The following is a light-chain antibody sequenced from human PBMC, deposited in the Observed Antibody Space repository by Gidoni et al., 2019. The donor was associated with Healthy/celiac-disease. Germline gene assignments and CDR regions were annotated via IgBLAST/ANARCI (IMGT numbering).Light chain of an antibody. CDR1: SSDVGGYNY. CDR2: DVS. J-gene: IGLJ1*01. V-gene: IGLV2-11*01. CDR3: CSYAGSSLV. Sequence: QSALTQPRSVSGSPGQSVTISCTGTSSDVGGYNYVSWYQQHPGKAPNLMIYDVSKRPSGVPDRFSGSKSGNTASLTISGLQAEDEADYYCCSYAGSSLVFGTGTKVTVL.